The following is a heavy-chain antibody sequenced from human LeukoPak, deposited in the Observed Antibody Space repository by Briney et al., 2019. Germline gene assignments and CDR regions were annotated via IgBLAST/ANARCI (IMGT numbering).Heavy chain of an antibody. J-gene: IGHJ3*01. CDR3: ARDGHSSGWVAFDF. D-gene: IGHD6-19*01. CDR2: IYYSGST. CDR1: GGSISSYY. Sequence: SETLSLTCTVSGGSISSYYWSWIRQPPGKGLEWIGYIYYSGSTNYNPSLKSRVTISVDTSKNQFSLKLSSVTAADTAVYYCARDGHSSGWVAFDFWGQGTMVTVSS. V-gene: IGHV4-59*12.